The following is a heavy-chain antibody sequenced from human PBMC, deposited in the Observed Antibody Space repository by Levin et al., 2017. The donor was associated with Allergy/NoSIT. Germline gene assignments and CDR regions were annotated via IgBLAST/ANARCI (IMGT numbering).Heavy chain of an antibody. V-gene: IGHV1-69*13. CDR2: IIPIFGTV. J-gene: IGHJ4*02. CDR1: GGTFSRHA. Sequence: GASVKVSCKASGGTFSRHAISWVRQAPGQGLEWMGEIIPIFGTVNYAQKFQGRVTINADESTTTAYMEMSSLRSEDTAVYYCARVFDDTSGYTGDYFDFWGPGTLVTVSS. CDR3: ARVFDDTSGYTGDYFDF. D-gene: IGHD3-22*01.